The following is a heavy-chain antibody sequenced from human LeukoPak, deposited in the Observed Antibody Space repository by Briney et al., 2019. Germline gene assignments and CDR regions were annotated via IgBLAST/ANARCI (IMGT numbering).Heavy chain of an antibody. CDR2: ISGSGGST. Sequence: GGSLRLSCAASGFTFSSYAMSRVRQAPGKGLEWVSAISGSGGSTYYADSVKGRFTISRDNSKNTLYLQMNSLRAEDTAVYYCAKRYYDSSGYTAALDYWGQGTLVTVSS. CDR1: GFTFSSYA. V-gene: IGHV3-23*01. CDR3: AKRYYDSSGYTAALDY. J-gene: IGHJ4*02. D-gene: IGHD3-22*01.